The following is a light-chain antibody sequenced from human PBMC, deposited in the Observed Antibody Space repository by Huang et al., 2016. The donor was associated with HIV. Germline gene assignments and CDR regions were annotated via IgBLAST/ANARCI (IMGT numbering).Light chain of an antibody. CDR1: QDIGRL. Sequence: DIQMTQSPSSLSASIGDRVIITCRASQDIGRLLNWYQQKPGKAPQILIYEAAVLQTGVPSRFSGSGSGTRFTLTIRSLLPEDFATYYCQQSYSPSPFTFGLGTILDI. J-gene: IGKJ2*01. CDR3: QQSYSPSPFT. V-gene: IGKV1-39*01. CDR2: EAA.